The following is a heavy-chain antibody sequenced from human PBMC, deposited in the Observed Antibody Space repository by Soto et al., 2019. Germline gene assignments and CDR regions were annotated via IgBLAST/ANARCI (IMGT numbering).Heavy chain of an antibody. Sequence: GASVKVSCKASGYTFTSYAMHWVRQAPGQRLEWMGWINAGNGNTKYSQKFQGRVTITRDTSASTAYMELSSLRSEDTAVYYCARDYGEYTYPFDYWGQGTLVTVSS. CDR3: ARDYGEYTYPFDY. J-gene: IGHJ4*02. V-gene: IGHV1-3*01. CDR1: GYTFTSYA. CDR2: INAGNGNT. D-gene: IGHD4-17*01.